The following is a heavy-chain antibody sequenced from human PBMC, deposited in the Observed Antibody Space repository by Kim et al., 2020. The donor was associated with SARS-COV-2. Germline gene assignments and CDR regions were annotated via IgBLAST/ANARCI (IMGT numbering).Heavy chain of an antibody. J-gene: IGHJ4*02. CDR1: GGTFSSYA. CDR2: IIPIFGTA. V-gene: IGHV1-69*06. Sequence: SVEVSCKASGGTFSSYAISWVRQAPGQGLEWMGGIIPIFGTANYAQKFQGRVTITADKSTSTAYMELSSLRSEDTAVYYCARDSSSGYPFLHNDYWGQGTLGTVSS. D-gene: IGHD3-22*01. CDR3: ARDSSSGYPFLHNDY.